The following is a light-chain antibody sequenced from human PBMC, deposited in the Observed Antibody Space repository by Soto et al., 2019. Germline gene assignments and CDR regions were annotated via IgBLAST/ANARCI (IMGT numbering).Light chain of an antibody. V-gene: IGKV4-1*01. CDR2: AAS. J-gene: IGKJ5*01. CDR3: QQSFSTPPIT. Sequence: DFVMTQSPYSLAVSLAESATITCNCIQIFLSSSDNRNYLAWYQQKPGKAPNLLIYAASNLHGGVPSRFSGSGSGTDFTLTISSLQPEDFATYYCQQSFSTPPITFGQGTRLEIK. CDR1: QIFLSSSDNRNY.